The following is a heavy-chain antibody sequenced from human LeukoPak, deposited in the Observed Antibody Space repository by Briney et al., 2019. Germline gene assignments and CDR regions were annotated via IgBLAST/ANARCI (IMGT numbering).Heavy chain of an antibody. D-gene: IGHD3-10*01. J-gene: IGHJ4*02. Sequence: GGSLRLSCVDSGFTFTNAWMSWVRQAPGKGLEWIGRIKSKTDGETTNYAEPVRGRFTISRDDSKSAVYLQMNSLKIEDTAVYYCPHDPGTFYPGSPGPHPLDHWGQGTLVTVSS. CDR3: PHDPGTFYPGSPGPHPLDH. V-gene: IGHV3-15*01. CDR2: IKSKTDGETT. CDR1: GFTFTNAW.